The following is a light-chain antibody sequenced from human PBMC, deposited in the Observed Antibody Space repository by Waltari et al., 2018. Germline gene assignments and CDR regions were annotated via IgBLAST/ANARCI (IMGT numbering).Light chain of an antibody. CDR3: QQCNDWPPYT. J-gene: IGKJ2*01. Sequence: EIVVTQSPATLSVSPGERATLYCRASQGIGDNLAGYQQKPGQPPRLLIYSASRRLPGVPDGFSGSGSGTDFTLTISSLQSEDFAVYYCQQCNDWPPYTFGRGTKLEI. CDR1: QGIGDN. CDR2: SAS. V-gene: IGKV3-15*01.